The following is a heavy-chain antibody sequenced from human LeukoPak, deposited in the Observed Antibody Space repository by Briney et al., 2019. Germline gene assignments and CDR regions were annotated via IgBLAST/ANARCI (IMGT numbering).Heavy chain of an antibody. CDR2: IYTSGNS. Sequence: SETPSLTCTVSGGSISPYYWSWIRQPAGKGLEWIGRIYTSGNSNYNPSLKSRVTMSVDTSKNQFSLKLASVTAADTAVYYCARAGHGSGSSVDYWGQGTLVTVSS. CDR3: ARAGHGSGSSVDY. V-gene: IGHV4-4*07. CDR1: GGSISPYY. D-gene: IGHD3-10*01. J-gene: IGHJ4*02.